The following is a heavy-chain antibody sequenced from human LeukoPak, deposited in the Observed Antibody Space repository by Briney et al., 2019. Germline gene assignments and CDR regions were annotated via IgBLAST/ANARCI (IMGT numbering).Heavy chain of an antibody. D-gene: IGHD6-13*01. J-gene: IGHJ3*02. V-gene: IGHV4-30-4*08. CDR1: GGSISSGDYY. CDR3: ARFELADAFDI. Sequence: SQTLSLTCTVPGGSISSGDYYWSWIRQPPGKGLEWIGYIYYSGSTYYNPSLKSRVTISVDTSKNQFSLKLSSVTAADTAVYYCARFELADAFDIWGQGTMVTVSS. CDR2: IYYSGST.